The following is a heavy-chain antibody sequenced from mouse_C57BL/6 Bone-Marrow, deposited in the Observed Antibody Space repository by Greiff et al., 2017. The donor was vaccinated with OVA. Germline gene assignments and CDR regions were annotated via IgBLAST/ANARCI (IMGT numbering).Heavy chain of an antibody. J-gene: IGHJ3*01. V-gene: IGHV1-69*01. CDR3: ARNGQLRLRTWFAY. Sequence: QVQLQQPGAELVMPGASVKLSCKASGYTFTSYWMHWVKQRPGQGLEWIGEIDPSDSYTNYNQKFKGKSTLTVDKSSSTAYMQLSSLTSEDSAVYYCARNGQLRLRTWFAYWGQGTLVTVSA. D-gene: IGHD3-2*02. CDR1: GYTFTSYW. CDR2: IDPSDSYT.